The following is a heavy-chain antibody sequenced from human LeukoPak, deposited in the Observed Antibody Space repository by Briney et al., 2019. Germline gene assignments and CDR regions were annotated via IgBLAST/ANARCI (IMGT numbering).Heavy chain of an antibody. CDR3: AKGDLIVVVPAALSY. CDR1: GFTSSSYA. CDR2: ISGSGGST. Sequence: GGSLRLSCAASGFTSSSYAMSWVRQAPGKGLEWVSAISGSGGSTYYADSVKGRFTISRDNSKNTLYLQMNSLRAEDTAVYYCAKGDLIVVVPAALSYWGQGTLVTVSS. D-gene: IGHD2-2*01. J-gene: IGHJ4*02. V-gene: IGHV3-23*01.